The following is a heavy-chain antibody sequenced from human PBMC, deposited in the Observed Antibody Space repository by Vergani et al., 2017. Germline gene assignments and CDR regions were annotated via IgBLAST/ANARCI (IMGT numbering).Heavy chain of an antibody. Sequence: EVQLLESGGGLEQPGGSLRLSCAASGFTFSSYAMSWVRQAPGKGLEWVSSISGSGDSTYSADSVKGRFTISRDNSKNTLYLQMNSLRAEDTAVYYCASIAVAGYYFVYWGQGTLVTVSS. CDR2: ISGSGDST. D-gene: IGHD6-19*01. J-gene: IGHJ4*02. CDR1: GFTFSSYA. V-gene: IGHV3-23*01. CDR3: ASIAVAGYYFVY.